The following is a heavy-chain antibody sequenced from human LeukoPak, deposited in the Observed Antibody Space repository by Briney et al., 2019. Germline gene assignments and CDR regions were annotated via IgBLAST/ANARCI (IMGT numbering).Heavy chain of an antibody. CDR2: IYPGDSDT. V-gene: IGHV5-51*01. J-gene: IGHJ4*02. Sequence: GESLKISCKGSGYSFTSYWIGWVRQMPGKGLEWMGIIYPGDSDTRYSPSFQGQVTISADKSINTVYLQWRSLWASDTAMYYCARGRRYSSSSSYYFDYWGQGTLVTVSS. D-gene: IGHD6-6*01. CDR3: ARGRRYSSSSSYYFDY. CDR1: GYSFTSYW.